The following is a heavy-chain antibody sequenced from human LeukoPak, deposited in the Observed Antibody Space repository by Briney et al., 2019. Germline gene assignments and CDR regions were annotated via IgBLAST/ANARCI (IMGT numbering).Heavy chain of an antibody. CDR1: GFTFGSYA. D-gene: IGHD3-22*01. V-gene: IGHV3-30-3*01. Sequence: PGRSLRLSCAASGFTFGSYAMHWVRQAPGKGLEWVAVISYDGSNKYYADSVKGRFTISRDNPKNTLYLQMNSLRAEDTAVYYCARTTEDYDSSGYYNAPFDYWGQGTLVTVSS. CDR3: ARTTEDYDSSGYYNAPFDY. J-gene: IGHJ4*02. CDR2: ISYDGSNK.